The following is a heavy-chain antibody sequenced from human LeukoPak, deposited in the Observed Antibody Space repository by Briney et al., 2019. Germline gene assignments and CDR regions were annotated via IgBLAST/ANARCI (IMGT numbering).Heavy chain of an antibody. D-gene: IGHD1-26*01. V-gene: IGHV3-30*18. Sequence: GSLRLSCAASGFTFSSYGIHWVRQAPGKGLEWVAVISYDGNNKYYADSVKGRFTISRDNSKNTLYLQTNSLRAEDTAVYYCAKGSTSAWNNWFDPWGQGTLVTVSS. CDR3: AKGSTSAWNNWFDP. CDR2: ISYDGNNK. CDR1: GFTFSSYG. J-gene: IGHJ5*02.